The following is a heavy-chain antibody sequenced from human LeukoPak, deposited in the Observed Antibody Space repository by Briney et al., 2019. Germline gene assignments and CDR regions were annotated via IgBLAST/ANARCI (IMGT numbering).Heavy chain of an antibody. J-gene: IGHJ4*02. CDR3: ARDLGGIYFDY. D-gene: IGHD1-26*01. CDR1: DASISGYY. Sequence: SETLSLTCTVSDASISGYYWSWIRQPPGKGLEWIGSIHFSGSTNYNPSLRSRVTISVDTPKNQLSLKLSSVTAADTAVYYCARDLGGIYFDYWGQGTLVTVSS. V-gene: IGHV4-59*01. CDR2: IHFSGST.